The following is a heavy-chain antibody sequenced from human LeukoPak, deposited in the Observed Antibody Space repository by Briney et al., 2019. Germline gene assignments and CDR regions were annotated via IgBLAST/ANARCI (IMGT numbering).Heavy chain of an antibody. D-gene: IGHD2-15*01. CDR3: VRSSTYHLFDD. J-gene: IGHJ4*02. Sequence: SETLSLTCTVSGGSISSYYCSWIRQSPGKGLEWIGYMYYSGSTNYNPSLKSRVTISVDMSKNQFSLKLSSVTAADTAVYYCVRSSTYHLFDDWGQGTLVTVSS. CDR2: MYYSGST. V-gene: IGHV4-59*08. CDR1: GGSISSYY.